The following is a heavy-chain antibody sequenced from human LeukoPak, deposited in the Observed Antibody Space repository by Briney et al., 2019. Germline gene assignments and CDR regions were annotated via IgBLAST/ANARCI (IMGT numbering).Heavy chain of an antibody. Sequence: SETLSLTCTVSGGSISSSSYYWGWIRQPPGKGLEWIGSIYYSGSTYYNPSLKSRVTISVDTSKNQFSLKLSSVTAADTAVYYCAKDHGPIAVAGVFDYWGQGTLVTVSS. V-gene: IGHV4-39*02. J-gene: IGHJ4*02. CDR2: IYYSGST. CDR1: GGSISSSSYY. D-gene: IGHD6-19*01. CDR3: AKDHGPIAVAGVFDY.